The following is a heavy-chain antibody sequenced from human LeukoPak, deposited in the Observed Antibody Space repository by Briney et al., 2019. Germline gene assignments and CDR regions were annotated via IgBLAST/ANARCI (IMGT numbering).Heavy chain of an antibody. CDR1: SGSINNNY. J-gene: IGHJ2*01. Sequence: SETLSLTCTVSSGSINNNYWTWIRQAPGKGRELIVYVYSNGNTNYNPSLKRRITISIETSKNHFSLQEILLTAADTAVYYCAGGTVDGPISGTCWYFHVWGRGTLVTVSS. D-gene: IGHD4/OR15-4a*01. CDR2: VYSNGNT. CDR3: AGGTVDGPISGTCWYFHV. V-gene: IGHV4-59*12.